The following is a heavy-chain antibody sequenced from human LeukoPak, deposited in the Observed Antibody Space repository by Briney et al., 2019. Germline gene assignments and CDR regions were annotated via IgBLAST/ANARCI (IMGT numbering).Heavy chain of an antibody. Sequence: GGSLRLSCAASGFTFKNYAMSWVRQVPEKGLEWVAGTSGSSDSTHYADSVKGRFTISRDNSKNTLYLQMNSLTAEDTAVYYCAKPPGDYYDSTGYYAYWGQGTLVTVAS. CDR1: GFTFKNYA. CDR2: TSGSSDST. D-gene: IGHD3-22*01. CDR3: AKPPGDYYDSTGYYAY. V-gene: IGHV3-23*01. J-gene: IGHJ4*02.